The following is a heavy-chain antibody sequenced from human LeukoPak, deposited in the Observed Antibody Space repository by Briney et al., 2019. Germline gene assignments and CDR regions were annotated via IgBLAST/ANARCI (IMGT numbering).Heavy chain of an antibody. J-gene: IGHJ3*02. CDR1: GFTFSSYA. Sequence: GGSLRLYCAASGFTFSSYAMSWVRQAPGKGLEWVSAISGSGGSTYYADSVKGRFTISRDNSKNTLYLQMNSLRAEDTAVYYCAKRIAAGHDAFDIWGQGTMVTVSS. V-gene: IGHV3-23*01. CDR3: AKRIAAGHDAFDI. D-gene: IGHD6-25*01. CDR2: ISGSGGST.